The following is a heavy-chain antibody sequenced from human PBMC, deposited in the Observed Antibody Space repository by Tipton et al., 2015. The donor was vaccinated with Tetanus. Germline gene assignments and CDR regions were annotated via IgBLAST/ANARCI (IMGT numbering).Heavy chain of an antibody. CDR2: ISTYNGNT. J-gene: IGHJ4*02. V-gene: IGHV1-18*01. CDR1: GYTFTSYG. D-gene: IGHD3-16*01. Sequence: QLAQSGPEVKKPGASVKVSCKASGYTFTSYGISWARQAPGQGLEWMGWISTYNGNTNYVQKFKGRVTMTTDTSTNTAYMELRSLRSDDADLYYCAGGGGHLGYWGQGTLVTASS. CDR3: AGGGGHLGY.